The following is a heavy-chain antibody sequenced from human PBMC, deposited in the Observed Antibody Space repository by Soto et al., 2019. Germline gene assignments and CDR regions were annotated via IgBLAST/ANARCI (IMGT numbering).Heavy chain of an antibody. CDR2: INAGNGNT. V-gene: IGHV1-3*01. Sequence: ASVKVSCKASGYTFTSYAMHWVRQAPGQRLEWMGWINAGNGNTKYSRKFQGRVTITRDTSASTAYMELSSLRSEDTAVYYCARDRFCSSTSCTYSSSSSWFDPWGQGTLVTVSS. CDR1: GYTFTSYA. D-gene: IGHD2-2*01. J-gene: IGHJ5*02. CDR3: ARDRFCSSTSCTYSSSSSWFDP.